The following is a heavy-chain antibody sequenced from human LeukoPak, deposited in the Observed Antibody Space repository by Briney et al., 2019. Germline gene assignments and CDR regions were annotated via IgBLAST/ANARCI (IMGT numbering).Heavy chain of an antibody. CDR3: ARDEIASPSAFDF. Sequence: GSSVKASCKASGGTFNNYSISWVRQAPGQGLEWMGRIVPILGTRNYAKDFQGRVTLTADKSTSTAYMELGSLGSEDTAMYFCARDEIASPSAFDFWGQGTLVIVSS. CDR1: GGTFNNYS. D-gene: IGHD3-3*02. J-gene: IGHJ4*02. V-gene: IGHV1-69*08. CDR2: IVPILGTR.